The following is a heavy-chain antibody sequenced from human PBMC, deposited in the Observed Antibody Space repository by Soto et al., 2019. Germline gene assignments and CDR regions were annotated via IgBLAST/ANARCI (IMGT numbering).Heavy chain of an antibody. Sequence: GGSLRLSCAASGFTFSSYSMNWVRQAPGKGLEWVSYISSSSSTIYYADSVKGRFTISRDNAKNSLYLQMNSLRAEDTAVYYCAREGEIYSYGDYYYYMDVWGKGTTVTVSS. D-gene: IGHD5-18*01. V-gene: IGHV3-48*01. CDR2: ISSSSSTI. CDR1: GFTFSSYS. J-gene: IGHJ6*03. CDR3: AREGEIYSYGDYYYYMDV.